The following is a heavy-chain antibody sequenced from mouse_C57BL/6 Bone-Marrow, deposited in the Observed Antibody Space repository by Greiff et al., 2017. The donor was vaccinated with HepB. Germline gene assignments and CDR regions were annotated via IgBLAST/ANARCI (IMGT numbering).Heavy chain of an antibody. CDR2: IDPSDSYT. Sequence: VQLKQPGAELVKPGASVKLSCKASGYTFTSYWMQWVKQRPGQGLEWIGEIDPSDSYTNYNQKFKGKATLTVDTSSSTAYMQLSSLTSEDSAVYYCARARAYWGQGTLVTVSA. CDR3: ARARAY. J-gene: IGHJ3*01. V-gene: IGHV1-50*01. CDR1: GYTFTSYW.